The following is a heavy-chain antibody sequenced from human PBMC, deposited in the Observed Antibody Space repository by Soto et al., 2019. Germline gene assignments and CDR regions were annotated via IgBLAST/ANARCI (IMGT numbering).Heavy chain of an antibody. CDR1: GFSLSTTGMG. V-gene: IGHV2-5*02. CDR2: IYWDDDT. D-gene: IGHD3-10*01. J-gene: IGHJ4*02. CDR3: ARRKFRGLYYFDE. Sequence: QITLRESGPPLVKPTQTLTLTCTFSGFSLSTTGMGVGWVRQPPGEALEWLALIYWDDDTHYSPSLRSRLTITNDTSRNQVALTVTNMDPADIATYYGARRKFRGLYYFDEWGQGILVTVSS.